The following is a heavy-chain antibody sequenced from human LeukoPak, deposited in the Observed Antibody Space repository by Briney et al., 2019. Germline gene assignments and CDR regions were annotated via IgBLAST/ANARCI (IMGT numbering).Heavy chain of an antibody. CDR3: ARGGGITIFGVVIPFDY. CDR1: GYTFTSYY. D-gene: IGHD3-3*01. Sequence: GASVKVSCKASGYTFTSYYMHWVRQAPGRGLEWMGIINPSGGSTSYAQKFQGRVTMTRDMSTSTVYMELSSLRSEDTAVYYCARGGGITIFGVVIPFDYWGQGTLVTVSS. CDR2: INPSGGST. V-gene: IGHV1-46*01. J-gene: IGHJ4*02.